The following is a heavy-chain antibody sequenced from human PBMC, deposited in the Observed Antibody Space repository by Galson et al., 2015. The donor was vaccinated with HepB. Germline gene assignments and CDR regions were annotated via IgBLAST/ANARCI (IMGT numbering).Heavy chain of an antibody. J-gene: IGHJ2*01. D-gene: IGHD3-22*01. Sequence: SLRLSCAASGFIFSSYTMHWVRQAPGKGLEWVALISYEGSNKYYADSVKGRFTISRDNSKNTLYLQMNSLRGEDTAVYYCARTSVTMIVLVLTDWYLDLWGRGTLVTVSS. V-gene: IGHV3-30*04. CDR1: GFIFSSYT. CDR3: ARTSVTMIVLVLTDWYLDL. CDR2: ISYEGSNK.